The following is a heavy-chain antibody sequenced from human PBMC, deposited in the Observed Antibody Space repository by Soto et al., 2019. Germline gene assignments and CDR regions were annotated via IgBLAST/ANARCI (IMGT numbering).Heavy chain of an antibody. V-gene: IGHV3-48*02. CDR2: ISSSSSTI. CDR1: GFTFSSYS. D-gene: IGHD3-3*01. CDR3: ASDKGGDFCSRYYINYFDY. J-gene: IGHJ4*02. Sequence: PXGSLRLSCAASGFTFSSYSMNWVRQAPGKGLEWVSYISSSSSTIYYAGSVKGRFTISRDNAKNSLYLQMNSLRDEDTAVYYCASDKGGDFCSRYYINYFDYWGQGDLVTVSS.